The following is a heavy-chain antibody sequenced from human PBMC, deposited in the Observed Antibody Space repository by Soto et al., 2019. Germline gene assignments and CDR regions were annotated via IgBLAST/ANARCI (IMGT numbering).Heavy chain of an antibody. D-gene: IGHD3-10*01. J-gene: IGHJ4*02. CDR1: GFTFSDYY. CDR2: ISSSGSTI. V-gene: IGHV3-11*01. CDR3: ARDWGPDYYGSGSYYRSYYFDY. Sequence: GGSLRLSCAASGFTFSDYYMSWTRQAPGKGLEWVSYISSSGSTIYYADSVKGRFTISRDNAKNSLYLQMNSLRAEDTAVYYCARDWGPDYYGSGSYYRSYYFDYWGQGTLVTVSP.